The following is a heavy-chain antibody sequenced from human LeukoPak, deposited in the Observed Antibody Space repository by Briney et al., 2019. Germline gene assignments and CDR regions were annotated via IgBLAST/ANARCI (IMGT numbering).Heavy chain of an antibody. CDR3: ARVYYSSSYDYWYFDL. CDR1: GGSISSSSYY. CDR2: IYYSGST. D-gene: IGHD6-13*01. V-gene: IGHV4-61*05. Sequence: SETLSLTCTVSGGSISSSSYYWGWIRQPPGKGLEWIGYIYYSGSTNYNPSLKSRVTISVDTSKNQFSLKLSSVTAADTAVYYCARVYYSSSYDYWYFDLWGRGTLVTVSS. J-gene: IGHJ2*01.